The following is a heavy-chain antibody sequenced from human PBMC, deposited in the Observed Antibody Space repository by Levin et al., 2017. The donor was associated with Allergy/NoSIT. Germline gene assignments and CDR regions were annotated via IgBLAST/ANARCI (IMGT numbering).Heavy chain of an antibody. D-gene: IGHD2-15*01. CDR2: ISSSSKTI. Sequence: GGSLRLSCAASGFTFSSYSMNWVRQAPGKGLEWVSYISSSSKTIYYADSVKGRFTISRDNAKNSLYLQMNSLRADDTAVYYCARAYCSGGSCYGTEYFDLWGRGSLVTVSS. V-gene: IGHV3-48*04. J-gene: IGHJ2*01. CDR3: ARAYCSGGSCYGTEYFDL. CDR1: GFTFSSYS.